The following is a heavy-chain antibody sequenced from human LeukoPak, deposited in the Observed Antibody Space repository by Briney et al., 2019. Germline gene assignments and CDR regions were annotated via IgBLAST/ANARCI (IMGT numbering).Heavy chain of an antibody. CDR1: GGSFSGYY. D-gene: IGHD3-9*01. CDR3: ARLGSQTRLRYFDWSVGRKAYYYYMDV. CDR2: INHSGST. J-gene: IGHJ6*03. Sequence: SETLSLTCAVYGGSFSGYYWSWIRQPPGKGLEWIGEINHSGSTNYNPSLKSRVTISVDTSKNQFSLKLSSVTAADTAVYYCARLGSQTRLRYFDWSVGRKAYYYYMDVWGKGTTVTISS. V-gene: IGHV4-34*01.